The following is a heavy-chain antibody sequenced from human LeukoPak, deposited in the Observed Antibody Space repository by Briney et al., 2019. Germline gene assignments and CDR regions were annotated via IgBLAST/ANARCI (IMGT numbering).Heavy chain of an antibody. J-gene: IGHJ4*02. CDR1: GYTFTSYG. CDR2: ISAYNGNT. Sequence: ASVKVSCKASGYTFTSYGISWERQAPGQGLEWMGWISAYNGNTNYAQKLQGRVTMTTDTSTSTAYMELRSLRSDDTAVYYCARVDLPLEPLDYWGQGTLVTVSS. D-gene: IGHD1-1*01. V-gene: IGHV1-18*01. CDR3: ARVDLPLEPLDY.